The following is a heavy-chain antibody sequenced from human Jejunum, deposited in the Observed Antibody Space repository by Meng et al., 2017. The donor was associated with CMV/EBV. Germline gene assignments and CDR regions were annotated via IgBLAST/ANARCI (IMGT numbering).Heavy chain of an antibody. V-gene: IGHV2-5*02. CDR3: AHFVGGYYPSRPDY. CDR1: GFSPSTSGEG. D-gene: IGHD1-26*01. CDR2: IYRGDDK. Sequence: QTTLKESVPTLGQPTQPLTLTCSFSGFSPSTSGEGVGWIRQPPGKALEWLALIYRGDDKRYSPSLNSRLTIAKDTSKNEVVLTLTNMGPIDTGTYYCAHFVGGYYPSRPDYWGQGTLVTVSS. J-gene: IGHJ4*02.